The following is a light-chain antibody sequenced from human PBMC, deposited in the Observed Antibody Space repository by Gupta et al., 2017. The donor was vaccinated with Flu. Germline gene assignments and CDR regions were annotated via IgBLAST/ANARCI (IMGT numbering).Light chain of an antibody. V-gene: IGLV6-57*01. CDR1: SGSIGINY. J-gene: IGLJ2*01. CDR2: EDD. CDR3: QSYEV. Sequence: NFMLIQPHSVSVSPGKTVTISCTRSSGSIGINYVQWYQQRPGTSPKNVIYEDDQRPSGVPDRFSGSIDRSSNSASLTISGLKTEDEADYYCQSYEVFGGGTKLTVL.